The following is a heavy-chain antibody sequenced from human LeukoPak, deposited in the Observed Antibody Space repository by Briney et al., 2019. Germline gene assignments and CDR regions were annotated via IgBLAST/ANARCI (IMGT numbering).Heavy chain of an antibody. V-gene: IGHV1-2*02. CDR3: ATSSSVTHTRDP. D-gene: IGHD5/OR15-5a*01. CDR2: INPHSGAT. Sequence: ASVKVSCKASGYGFSDVYFNWVRQAPGQGLEWMGWINPHSGATNNAQRFQGRVSMDASIDTAYMELSRLTSDDTAVYYCATSSSVTHTRDPWGQGTLVTVSS. J-gene: IGHJ5*02. CDR1: GYGFSDVY.